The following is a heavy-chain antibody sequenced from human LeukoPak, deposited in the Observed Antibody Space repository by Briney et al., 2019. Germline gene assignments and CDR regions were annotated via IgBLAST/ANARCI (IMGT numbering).Heavy chain of an antibody. Sequence: GGSLRLSCVDSGFTFRSYGMTLVRQAPGKGLEWVSTIRVDGETTYYADSVKGRFIISRDNSKNTLYLQMNSLTVEDTAVYHCAKEGAGWYFDLWGRGTLVTVSS. D-gene: IGHD6-13*01. J-gene: IGHJ2*01. V-gene: IGHV3-23*01. CDR2: IRVDGETT. CDR1: GFTFRSYG. CDR3: AKEGAGWYFDL.